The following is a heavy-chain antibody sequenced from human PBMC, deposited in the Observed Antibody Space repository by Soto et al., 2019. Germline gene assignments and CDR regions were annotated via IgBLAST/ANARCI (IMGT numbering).Heavy chain of an antibody. J-gene: IGHJ6*02. V-gene: IGHV1-2*04. Sequence: QVQLVQSGAELKRPGASVKVSCEASGHTLTGYYIHWVRQAPGQGLEWMGCIYPNSGDTSYAQNFPGWVTMTRDTSISTVYMELSRLKSDDTAVYYCAREPAGTGGMDVWGQGTTVTVSS. D-gene: IGHD3-10*01. CDR1: GHTLTGYY. CDR2: IYPNSGDT. CDR3: AREPAGTGGMDV.